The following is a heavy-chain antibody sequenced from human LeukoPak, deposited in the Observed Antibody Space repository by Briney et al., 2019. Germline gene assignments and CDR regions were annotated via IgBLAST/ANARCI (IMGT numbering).Heavy chain of an antibody. Sequence: PGGSLRLSCTASGFTFSSYRMNWVRQAPGKGLEWVSSITSRSSYIYYADSVKGRFTISRDNAKNSLYLQMSSLRAEDTAVYYCARAGPISDSRAESWGQGTLVTVSS. CDR1: GFTFSSYR. J-gene: IGHJ5*02. CDR3: ARAGPISDSRAES. D-gene: IGHD3-22*01. V-gene: IGHV3-21*01. CDR2: ITSRSSYI.